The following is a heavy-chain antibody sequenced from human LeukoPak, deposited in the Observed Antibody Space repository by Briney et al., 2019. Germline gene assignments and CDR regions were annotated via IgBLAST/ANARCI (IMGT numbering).Heavy chain of an antibody. D-gene: IGHD3-10*01. V-gene: IGHV3-15*01. J-gene: IGHJ4*02. CDR2: IKSKTDGETT. Sequence: GGSLRLSCAVSGLTFSNAWMSWVRQAPGKGLEWIGRIKSKTDGETTNYAEPVRGRFTISRDDSKSAVYLQMHSLKIEETAVYYCTTDLGTYYHGSQRLIPIAYWGQGTLVTVSS. CDR1: GLTFSNAW. CDR3: TTDLGTYYHGSQRLIPIAY.